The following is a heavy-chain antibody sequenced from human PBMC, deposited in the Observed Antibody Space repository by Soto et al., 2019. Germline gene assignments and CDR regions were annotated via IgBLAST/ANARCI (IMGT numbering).Heavy chain of an antibody. CDR3: AKDRGDYCDLDYFDY. D-gene: IGHD4-17*01. J-gene: IGHJ4*02. CDR2: ISCDGSNK. V-gene: IGHV3-30*18. CDR1: GFTFSSYG. Sequence: QVQLVESGGGVVQPGGSLRLSCAASGFTFSSYGMHWVRQAPGKGLEWVAVISCDGSNKYYADSVKGRFTISRDNSKNTLYLQMNSLRAEDTAVYYCAKDRGDYCDLDYFDYWGQGTLVTVSS.